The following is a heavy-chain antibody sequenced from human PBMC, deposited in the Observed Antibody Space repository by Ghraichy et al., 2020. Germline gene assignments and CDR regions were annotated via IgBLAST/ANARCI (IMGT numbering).Heavy chain of an antibody. V-gene: IGHV3-7*01. J-gene: IGHJ3*02. CDR1: GFTFSAYW. Sequence: GESLNISCAASGFTFSAYWMTWVRQAPGKGLEWVANIKGDGSKTYYMDSVKGRFTISRDNAENSLFLQMNSLSAEDTAVYNCARDSNYYDGSSYYDTFDIWGHGTMVIVSS. CDR3: ARDSNYYDGSSYYDTFDI. D-gene: IGHD3-22*01. CDR2: IKGDGSKT.